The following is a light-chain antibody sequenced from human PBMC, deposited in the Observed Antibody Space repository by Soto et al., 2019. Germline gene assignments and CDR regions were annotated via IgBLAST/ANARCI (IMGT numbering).Light chain of an antibody. CDR1: QDSSTY. J-gene: IGKJ4*01. Sequence: DIQMTQAPSSLSASVGDRVTITCRARQDSSTYLAWYQKKPGKVAKLLISAAYTLQSGVPPRFSGSGSGTDFTLTISSLQPEDVATYYCQKYDNAPLTFGGGTKVEIK. CDR2: AAY. CDR3: QKYDNAPLT. V-gene: IGKV1-27*01.